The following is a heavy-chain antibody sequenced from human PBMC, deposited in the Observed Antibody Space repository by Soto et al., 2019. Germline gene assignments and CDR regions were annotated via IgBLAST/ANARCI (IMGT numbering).Heavy chain of an antibody. J-gene: IGHJ5*02. D-gene: IGHD4-17*01. Sequence: SETLSLTCTVSGGSISSYYWSWIRQPPGKGLEWIGYIYYSGSTNYNPSLKSRVTISVDTSKNQFSLKLSSVTAADTAVYYCARVPWADYGGIFDPWGQGTQVTVSS. CDR2: IYYSGST. CDR1: GGSISSYY. V-gene: IGHV4-59*01. CDR3: ARVPWADYGGIFDP.